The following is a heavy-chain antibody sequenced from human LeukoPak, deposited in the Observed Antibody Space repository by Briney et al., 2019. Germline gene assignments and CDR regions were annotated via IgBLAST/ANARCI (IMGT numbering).Heavy chain of an antibody. V-gene: IGHV3-7*05. D-gene: IGHD3-22*01. CDR1: GFTFSSYW. J-gene: IGHJ4*02. Sequence: GGSLRLSCAAAGFTFSSYWMNWVRQAPGKGLEWVANIKQDGSEKYYVDSVKGRFTISRDNAKNSLYLQMNSLRAEDTAVYYCARIFSSGYYMQFDHWGQGTLVTVSS. CDR2: IKQDGSEK. CDR3: ARIFSSGYYMQFDH.